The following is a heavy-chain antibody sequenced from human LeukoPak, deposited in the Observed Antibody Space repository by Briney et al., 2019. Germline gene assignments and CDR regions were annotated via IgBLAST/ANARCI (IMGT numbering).Heavy chain of an antibody. J-gene: IGHJ4*02. D-gene: IGHD1-26*01. Sequence: GGSLRLSCAASKFTFSNYAIHWVRQAPGKGLEWVAVISYDGSNKYYADSVKGRFTISRDNSKNTLYLQMNSLRAEDTAVYYCAKADRSGSYYRLVSTFGYYFDYWGQRTLVTVSS. CDR3: AKADRSGSYYRLVSTFGYYFDY. CDR2: ISYDGSNK. CDR1: KFTFSNYA. V-gene: IGHV3-30-3*01.